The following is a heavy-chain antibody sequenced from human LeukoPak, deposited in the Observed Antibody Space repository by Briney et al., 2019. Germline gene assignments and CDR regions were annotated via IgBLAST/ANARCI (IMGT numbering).Heavy chain of an antibody. CDR3: VRDHPYYYYMDV. Sequence: PGGSLRLSCAASGFTFSSYGMHWVRQAPGKGLEWVAVIWYDGSNKYYADSVKGRFTIPRDNSKNTLYLQMNSLRAEDTAVYYCVRDHPYYYYMDVWGKGTTVTVSS. CDR1: GFTFSSYG. V-gene: IGHV3-33*01. CDR2: IWYDGSNK. J-gene: IGHJ6*03.